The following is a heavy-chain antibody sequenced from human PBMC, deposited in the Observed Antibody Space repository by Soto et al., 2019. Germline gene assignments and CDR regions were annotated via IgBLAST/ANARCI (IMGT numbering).Heavy chain of an antibody. J-gene: IGHJ4*02. CDR2: IYYSGST. CDR1: GGSISSSSYY. D-gene: IGHD3-10*01. CDR3: ARQYYGSGSYPRGWFDY. V-gene: IGHV4-39*01. Sequence: QLQLQESGPGLVKPSETLSLTCTVSGGSISSSSYYWGWIRQPPGKGLEWIGSIYYSGSTYYNPSLKSRVTISVDTSKNQFSLKLSSVTAADTAVYYCARQYYGSGSYPRGWFDYWGQGTLVTVSS.